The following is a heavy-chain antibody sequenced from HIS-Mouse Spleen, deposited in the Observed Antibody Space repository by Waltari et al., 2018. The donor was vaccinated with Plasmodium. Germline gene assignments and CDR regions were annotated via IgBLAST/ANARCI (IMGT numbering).Heavy chain of an antibody. Sequence: EVQLVASGGGLVQPGGSLRLSCAPAGFPFRSYWMSWVRQAPGKGLEWVANIKQDGSEKYYVDSVKGRFTISRDNAKNSLYLQMNSLRAEDTAVYYCASSWYWYFDLWGRGTLVTVSS. CDR1: GFPFRSYW. CDR3: ASSWYWYFDL. J-gene: IGHJ2*01. V-gene: IGHV3-7*01. D-gene: IGHD6-13*01. CDR2: IKQDGSEK.